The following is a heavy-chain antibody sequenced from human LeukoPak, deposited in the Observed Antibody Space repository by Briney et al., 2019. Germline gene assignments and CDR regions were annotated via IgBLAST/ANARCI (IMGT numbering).Heavy chain of an antibody. Sequence: SETLSLTCTVSGGSISSYYWSWIRQPAGKGLEWIGRIYTSGSTNYNPSLKSRVTMSVDTSKNQFSLKLSSVTAADPAVYYCAREQRGIQLWLPCLGYWGQGTLVTVSS. CDR3: AREQRGIQLWLPCLGY. CDR2: IYTSGST. V-gene: IGHV4-4*07. CDR1: GGSISSYY. D-gene: IGHD5-18*01. J-gene: IGHJ4*02.